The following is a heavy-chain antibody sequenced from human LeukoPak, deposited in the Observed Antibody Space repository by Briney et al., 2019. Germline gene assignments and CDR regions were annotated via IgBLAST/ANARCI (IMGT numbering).Heavy chain of an antibody. CDR3: ARGVWDYDSSGYSPAVDV. CDR1: GGSISSGDYY. Sequence: SQTLSLTCTVSGGSISSGDYYWSWIRQPPGKGLEWIGYIYYSGSTYYNPSLKSRVTISVDTSKNQFSLKLSSVTAADTAVHYCARGVWDYDSSGYSPAVDVWGKGTTVTVSS. V-gene: IGHV4-30-4*08. D-gene: IGHD3-22*01. J-gene: IGHJ6*04. CDR2: IYYSGST.